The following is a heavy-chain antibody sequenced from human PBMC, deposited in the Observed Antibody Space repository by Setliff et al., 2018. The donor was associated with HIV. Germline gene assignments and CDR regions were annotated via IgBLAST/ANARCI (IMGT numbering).Heavy chain of an antibody. CDR3: ANRVYYYDSSGYLREEGFDP. Sequence: PSETLSLTCAVYGGSSNDYYWNWIRQPPGRGLEWIGEIHHTGYINYHPSFKSRVTISLDTSRNQFSLKLSSVTAADAAVYYCANRVYYYDSSGYLREEGFDPWGQGTLVTVSS. CDR2: IHHTGYI. J-gene: IGHJ5*02. CDR1: GGSSNDYY. V-gene: IGHV4-34*01. D-gene: IGHD3-22*01.